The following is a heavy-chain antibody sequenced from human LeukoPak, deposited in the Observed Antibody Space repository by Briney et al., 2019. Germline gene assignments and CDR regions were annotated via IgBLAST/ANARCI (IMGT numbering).Heavy chain of an antibody. CDR1: GYSISSGYY. V-gene: IGHV4-38-2*02. J-gene: IGHJ5*02. CDR3: ARVRVYGSGSYS. D-gene: IGHD3-10*01. Sequence: SETLSLTCTVSGYSISSGYYWGWIRQPPGKGLEWIGSIYHSGSTYYNPSLKSRVTISVDTSKNQFSLKLSSVTAADTAVYYCARVRVYGSGSYSWGQGTLVTVSS. CDR2: IYHSGST.